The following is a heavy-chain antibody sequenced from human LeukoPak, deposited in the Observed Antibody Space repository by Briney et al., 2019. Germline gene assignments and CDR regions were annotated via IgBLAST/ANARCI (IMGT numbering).Heavy chain of an antibody. V-gene: IGHV3-9*03. J-gene: IGHJ4*02. Sequence: GGSLRLSCAASGFTFDDYAMHWVRQAPGKGLEWVSGISWNSGSIGYADSVKGRFTISRDNAKNSLYLQMNSLRAEDMALYYCAKDRIAAAGIGRYFDYWGQGTLVTVSS. D-gene: IGHD6-13*01. CDR1: GFTFDDYA. CDR3: AKDRIAAAGIGRYFDY. CDR2: ISWNSGSI.